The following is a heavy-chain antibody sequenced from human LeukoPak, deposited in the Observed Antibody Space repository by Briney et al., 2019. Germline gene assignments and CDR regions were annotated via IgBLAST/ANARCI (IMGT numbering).Heavy chain of an antibody. J-gene: IGHJ4*02. CDR1: GFTFRSYG. CDR3: AKPIYALWSTYFFDY. V-gene: IGHV3-23*01. CDR2: ITGSGGAT. Sequence: GALRLSCAASGFTFRSYGMSWVRQAPGKGLDWVSGITGSGGATYYADSVNGRFTISRDNSQTSFYLQMNSLSVEDTAVYYCAKPIYALWSTYFFDYWGQGTLVTVSS. D-gene: IGHD3-3*01.